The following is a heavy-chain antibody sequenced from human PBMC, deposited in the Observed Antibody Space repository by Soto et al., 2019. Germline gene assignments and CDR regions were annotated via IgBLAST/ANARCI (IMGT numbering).Heavy chain of an antibody. V-gene: IGHV3-23*01. CDR1: GFTFSSYA. J-gene: IGHJ5*02. Sequence: SGGSLRLSCAASGFTFSSYAMSWVRQAPGKGLEWVSAISGSGGSTYYADSVKGRFTISRDNSKNTLYLQMNSLRAEDTAVYYCARGRGNPKGWFDPWGQGTLVTVSS. CDR2: ISGSGGST. CDR3: ARGRGNPKGWFDP. D-gene: IGHD3-10*01.